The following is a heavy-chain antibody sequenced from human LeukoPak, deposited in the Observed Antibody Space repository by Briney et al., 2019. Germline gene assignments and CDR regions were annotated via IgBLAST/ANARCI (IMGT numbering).Heavy chain of an antibody. CDR3: ARVRAKYQLTIRDDAFDI. CDR1: GYTFTGYY. J-gene: IGHJ3*02. Sequence: ASVKVSCKASGYTFTGYYVHWVRQAPGQGLEWMGWINPNSGNTGYAQKFQGRVTITRNTSISTAYMELSSLRSEDTAVYYCARVRAKYQLTIRDDAFDIWGQGTMVTVSS. CDR2: INPNSGNT. D-gene: IGHD2-2*01. V-gene: IGHV1-8*03.